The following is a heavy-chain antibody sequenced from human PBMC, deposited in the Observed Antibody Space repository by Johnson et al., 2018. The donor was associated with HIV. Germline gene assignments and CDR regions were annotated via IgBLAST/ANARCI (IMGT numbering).Heavy chain of an antibody. Sequence: QVQLVESGGGLVNPGGSLRLSCAASGFTFSDYYMTWIRQAPGKGLEWVAVIAADGSNDFYADSVKGRFTISRDNSKNTLYLQMNSLVAEDTAVYYCARGTGTTSAVFVAFDIWGQGTMVTVSS. CDR3: ARGTGTTSAVFVAFDI. D-gene: IGHD1-7*01. J-gene: IGHJ3*02. CDR2: IAADGSND. CDR1: GFTFSDYY. V-gene: IGHV3-30*03.